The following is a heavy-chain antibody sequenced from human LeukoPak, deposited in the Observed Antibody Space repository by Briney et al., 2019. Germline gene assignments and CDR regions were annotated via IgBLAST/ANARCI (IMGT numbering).Heavy chain of an antibody. J-gene: IGHJ6*03. V-gene: IGHV3-74*01. CDR1: GFTFSTYW. CDR2: IKSDGST. CDR3: GRDRNSYYMYV. Sequence: GGSLRLSCAASGFTFSTYWMNWVRQAPGKGLVWVSRIKSDGSTIYADSVKGRFTISRDNAKNTLYLQMNSLRAEDTAVYYCGRDRNSYYMYVCGKGTTVIVSS.